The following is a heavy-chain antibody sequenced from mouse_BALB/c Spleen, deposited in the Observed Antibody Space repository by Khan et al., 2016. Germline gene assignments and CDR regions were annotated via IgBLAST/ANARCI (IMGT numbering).Heavy chain of an antibody. CDR1: GFDFSRYW. V-gene: IGHV4-1*02. Sequence: EVKLLESGGGLVQPGGSLKLSCAASGFDFSRYWMSWVRQAPGKGLEWIGEINPDSSTINYTPSLKDKFIISRDNAKNTLSLHMSKVRFEDTALYYCARLHYYGYMNYWGQGTTLTVSS. CDR3: ARLHYYGYMNY. D-gene: IGHD1-2*01. CDR2: INPDSSTI. J-gene: IGHJ2*01.